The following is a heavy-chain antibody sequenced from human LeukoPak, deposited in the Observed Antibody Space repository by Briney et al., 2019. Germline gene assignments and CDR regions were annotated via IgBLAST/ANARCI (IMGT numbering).Heavy chain of an antibody. V-gene: IGHV3-48*02. CDR2: ISSSSSSI. Sequence: PGGSLRLSCAASGFTFSSYSMMWVRQAPGKGLEWVSYISSSSSSISYADSVKGRFTISRDNAKNLLYLQMDSLRDEDTAVYYCARRLPGSGYSEFDYWGQGTLVTVFS. CDR1: GFTFSSYS. J-gene: IGHJ4*02. D-gene: IGHD3-22*01. CDR3: ARRLPGSGYSEFDY.